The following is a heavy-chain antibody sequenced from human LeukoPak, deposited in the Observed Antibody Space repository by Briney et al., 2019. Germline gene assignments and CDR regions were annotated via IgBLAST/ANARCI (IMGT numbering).Heavy chain of an antibody. J-gene: IGHJ6*02. CDR3: ARDRRVVAATIYYYYGMDV. V-gene: IGHV1-69*13. D-gene: IGHD2-15*01. CDR1: GGTFSSYA. Sequence: GASVKVSCKASGGTFSSYAISWVRQAPGQGLEWMGGINPIFGTANYAQKFQGRVTITADESTSTAYMELSSLRSEDTAVYYCARDRRVVAATIYYYYGMDVWGQGTTVTVSS. CDR2: INPIFGTA.